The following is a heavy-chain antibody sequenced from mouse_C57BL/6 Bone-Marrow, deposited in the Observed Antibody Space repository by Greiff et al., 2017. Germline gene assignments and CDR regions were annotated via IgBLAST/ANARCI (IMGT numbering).Heavy chain of an antibody. CDR2: IDPETGGT. J-gene: IGHJ2*02. CDR3: TSYSGYFDY. CDR1: GYTFTDYE. D-gene: IGHD2-12*01. Sequence: ESGAELVRPGASVTLSCKASGYTFTDYEMHWVKQTPVHGLEWIGAIDPETGGTAYNQKFKGKAILTADKPSSTAYMELRSLTSEDSAVYYCTSYSGYFDYWGQGTSLTVSS. V-gene: IGHV1-15*01.